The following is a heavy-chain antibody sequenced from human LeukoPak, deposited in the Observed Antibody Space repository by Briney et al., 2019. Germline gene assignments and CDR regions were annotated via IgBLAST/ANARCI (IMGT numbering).Heavy chain of an antibody. V-gene: IGHV1-2*02. Sequence: ASVKVSCKASGFTFTAYYMHWVRQAPGQGLEWMGWINPNSGDTNYAQNFQGRVTMTRDTSISTAYMELSRLRSDDTAVYYCARPAGLPSFAMDVWGQGTTVTVSS. CDR2: INPNSGDT. CDR1: GFTFTAYY. D-gene: IGHD2-15*01. J-gene: IGHJ6*02. CDR3: ARPAGLPSFAMDV.